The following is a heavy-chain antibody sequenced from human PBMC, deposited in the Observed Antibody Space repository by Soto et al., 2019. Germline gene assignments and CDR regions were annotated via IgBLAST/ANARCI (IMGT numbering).Heavy chain of an antibody. CDR2: ISGSGGMT. D-gene: IGHD4-4*01. CDR3: AKGWGFSNYYFDF. V-gene: IGHV3-23*01. CDR1: GFTFSNYA. Sequence: VQLLESGGGLVQPGGSLRLSCAASGFTFSNYAMGWVRQAPGKGLEWVSGISGSGGMTYYADSVKGRFTSSRDNSKNTLFLQMSSLGAEDTAVYYCAKGWGFSNYYFDFWGQGTLVTVSS. J-gene: IGHJ4*02.